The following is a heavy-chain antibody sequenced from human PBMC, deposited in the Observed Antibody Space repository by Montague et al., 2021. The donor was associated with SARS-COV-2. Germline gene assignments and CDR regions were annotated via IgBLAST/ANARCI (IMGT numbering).Heavy chain of an antibody. CDR1: GFTFDNYA. CDR3: AKDIGAYGSSDYGIDV. J-gene: IGHJ6*02. Sequence: SLRLSCAASGFTFDNYAMHWVRQAPGKGLEWVSGICCDSGSIGYADSVKGRFTISRDNAKNSVYLQMNSLRTEDTALYYCAKDIGAYGSSDYGIDVWGQGTTVTVSS. CDR2: ICCDSGSI. D-gene: IGHD3-10*01. V-gene: IGHV3-9*01.